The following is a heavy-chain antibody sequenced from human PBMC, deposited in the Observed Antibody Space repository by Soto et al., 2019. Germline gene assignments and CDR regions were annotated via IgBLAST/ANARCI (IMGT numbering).Heavy chain of an antibody. V-gene: IGHV3-30*18. CDR3: ANSEYSRYKNIDV. Sequence: GESLRLSCAASGFTFRGYGMHWVRQAPGRGLEWVALISYDGSIKYYADSVRGRFTISRDNSKNTLYLQMNSLRAEDTAVYYCANSEYSRYKNIDVWGQGTTVNVSS. CDR1: GFTFRGYG. CDR2: ISYDGSIK. J-gene: IGHJ6*02. D-gene: IGHD5-18*01.